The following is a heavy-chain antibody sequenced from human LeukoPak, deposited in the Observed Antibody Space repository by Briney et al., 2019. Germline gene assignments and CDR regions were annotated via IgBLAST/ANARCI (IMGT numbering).Heavy chain of an antibody. Sequence: ASVKVSCTASGYTFTSYGISWVRQAPGQGLEWMGWISAYNGNTNYAQKLQGRVTMTTDTSTSTAYMELRSLRSDDTAVYYCARVTGYMIEDYFDYWGQGILVTVSS. CDR3: ARVTGYMIEDYFDY. J-gene: IGHJ4*02. CDR2: ISAYNGNT. V-gene: IGHV1-18*01. D-gene: IGHD3-9*01. CDR1: GYTFTSYG.